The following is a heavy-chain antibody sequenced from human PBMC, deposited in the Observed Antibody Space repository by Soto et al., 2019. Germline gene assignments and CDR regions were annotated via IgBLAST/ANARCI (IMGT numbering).Heavy chain of an antibody. CDR1: GFTFRTYA. CDR2: ISHDGSNT. Sequence: QVQVVESGGVVVQPGRSLRLSCAASGFTFRTYAMHWVRQAPGKGLEWVAVISHDGSNTDYGDSVKGRFTISRDNSKSTLSLQMNSLRPEDTGVYYCAKDAGSTEYFFASWGQGTLVSVSS. CDR3: AKDAGSTEYFFAS. V-gene: IGHV3-30*18. J-gene: IGHJ4*02.